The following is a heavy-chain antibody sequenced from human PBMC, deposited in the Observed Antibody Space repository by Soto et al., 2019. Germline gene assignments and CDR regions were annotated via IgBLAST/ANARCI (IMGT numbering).Heavy chain of an antibody. CDR3: ARAYSGSYRKFSWFDP. CDR2: IYHSGAS. J-gene: IGHJ5*02. V-gene: IGHV4-4*02. Sequence: SETLSLTCAVSGDSITSRNWWSWVRQAPGKGLEWIGEIYHSGASTYNPSLKSRTTMPVDPSNNHFSLKLTSVTAADTAVYYCARAYSGSYRKFSWFDPWGQGTLVTVSS. D-gene: IGHD1-26*01. CDR1: GDSITSRNW.